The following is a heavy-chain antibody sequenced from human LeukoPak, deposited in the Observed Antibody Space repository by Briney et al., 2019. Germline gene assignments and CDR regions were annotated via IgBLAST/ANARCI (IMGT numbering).Heavy chain of an antibody. CDR3: ARGDGSVIY. J-gene: IGHJ4*02. V-gene: IGHV4-59*08. Sequence: KPSETLSLTCTVSGGSISGFYWSWIRQPPGKGLEWIGYIYYSGNTNYNPSLRSRVTISVDTSKNHFSLKLSSVTAADTAVYYCARGDGSVIYWGQGTLVTVSS. CDR1: GGSISGFY. CDR2: IYYSGNT. D-gene: IGHD3-10*01.